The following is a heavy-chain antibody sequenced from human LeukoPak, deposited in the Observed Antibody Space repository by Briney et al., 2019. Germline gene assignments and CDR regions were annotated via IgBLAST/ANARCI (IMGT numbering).Heavy chain of an antibody. V-gene: IGHV4-59*12. CDR2: IYYSGHT. J-gene: IGHJ6*02. D-gene: IGHD2-21*01. Sequence: SETLSLTCTVSGGSISSYYWTWIRQHPGKGLQWIGYIYYSGHTYYNPSLKSRVSISIETTKDQFSLKVTSVTAADSGVYYCARAGFLYYSAMAVWGQGATVTVSS. CDR1: GGSISSYY. CDR3: ARAGFLYYSAMAV.